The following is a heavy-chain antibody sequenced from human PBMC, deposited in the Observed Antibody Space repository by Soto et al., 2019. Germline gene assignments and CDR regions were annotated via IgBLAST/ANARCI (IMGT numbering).Heavy chain of an antibody. CDR3: ATWVDYGDFEGFDF. J-gene: IGHJ4*02. D-gene: IGHD4-17*01. Sequence: ASVKVSCKTSGYSFTDYKLHWVRQAPGQGLEWVGWVDPNGGGSNSAQKFQGSVTMTWDTSITTAYLDLTRLTTNDTATYFCATWVDYGDFEGFDFWGQGTVVTVSS. CDR2: VDPNGGGS. V-gene: IGHV1-2*04. CDR1: GYSFTDYK.